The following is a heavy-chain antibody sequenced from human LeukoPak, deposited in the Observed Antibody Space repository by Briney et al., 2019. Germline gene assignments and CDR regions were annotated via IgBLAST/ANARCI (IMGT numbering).Heavy chain of an antibody. CDR3: ARGRRRVGSSTSFDP. CDR2: INHSGST. D-gene: IGHD2-2*01. CDR1: GGSFSGYY. J-gene: IGHJ5*02. V-gene: IGHV4-34*01. Sequence: SETLSLTCAVYGGSFSGYYWSWIRQPPGKGLEWIGEINHSGSTNYNPSLKSRVTISVDTSKNQFALKLSSVTAADTAVYYCARGRRRVGSSTSFDPWGQGTLVTVSS.